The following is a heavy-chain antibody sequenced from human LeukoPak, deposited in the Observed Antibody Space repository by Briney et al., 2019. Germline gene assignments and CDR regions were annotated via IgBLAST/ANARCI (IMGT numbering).Heavy chain of an antibody. CDR1: GFIFSTHW. CDR3: ARIVPGLGSRWDYFEY. V-gene: IGHV3-7*01. D-gene: IGHD6-13*01. Sequence: GGALRLSRAASGFIFSTHWLSWVRQAAGKGLEGVANVKHDGSETYYVDSVKGRFTISRDNAKNSLYLQINSLRAEDTAVYYCARIVPGLGSRWDYFEYWGQGTLVTVSS. CDR2: VKHDGSET. J-gene: IGHJ4*02.